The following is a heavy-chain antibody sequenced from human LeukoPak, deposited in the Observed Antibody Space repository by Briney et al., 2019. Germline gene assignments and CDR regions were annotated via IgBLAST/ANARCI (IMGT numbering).Heavy chain of an antibody. CDR1: GYTFTSYD. Sequence: AASVKVSCKASGYTFTSYDINWVRQATGQGLEWMGWMNPNSGKTGYAQKLQGRVTMTSNTSISTAYMELSSLRSEDTDVYYCARERERTYCTNGVCYSYYGMDVWGQGTTVTVSS. J-gene: IGHJ6*01. CDR3: ARERERTYCTNGVCYSYYGMDV. D-gene: IGHD2-8*01. V-gene: IGHV1-8*01. CDR2: MNPNSGKT.